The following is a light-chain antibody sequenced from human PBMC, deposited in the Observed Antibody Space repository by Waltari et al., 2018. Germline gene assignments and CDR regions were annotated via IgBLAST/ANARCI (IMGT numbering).Light chain of an antibody. J-gene: IGKJ1*01. CDR2: LGS. CDR3: MQALQAPWT. Sequence: DIVMTQSPLSLPVTPGEPASISCRSSQSLLHSNGYTYLDWYLQKTGQSPQLLIYLGSTRASGVPDRFSGSGSGTDFKLKISRVEAEDVGVCCCMQALQAPWTFGQGTKVEIK. V-gene: IGKV2-28*01. CDR1: QSLLHSNGYTY.